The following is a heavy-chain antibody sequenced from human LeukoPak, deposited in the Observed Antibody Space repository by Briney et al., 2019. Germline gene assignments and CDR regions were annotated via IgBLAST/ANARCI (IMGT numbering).Heavy chain of an antibody. V-gene: IGHV4-38-2*02. Sequence: SETLSLTCTVSGSSMSSDYYWGWIRQPPGKGLEWIGSIFYSGGTYYNPSLKSRVAISVDTSMTQFSLKLSSVTAADTAVYYCARGRGYYYDQYYVDYWGQGTLVTVSS. CDR3: ARGRGYYYDQYYVDY. J-gene: IGHJ4*02. D-gene: IGHD3-22*01. CDR2: IFYSGGT. CDR1: GSSMSSDYY.